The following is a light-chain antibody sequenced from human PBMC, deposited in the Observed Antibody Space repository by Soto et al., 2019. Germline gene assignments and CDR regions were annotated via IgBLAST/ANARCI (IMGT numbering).Light chain of an antibody. V-gene: IGKV1-5*02. Sequence: DIQMAQSPSTLSASGGGRVTSICRGSQSISSWLAWYQQKPGKAPKLLIYDASSLESGVPSRFSGSGSGTEFTLTISSLQPDDFATYYCQQYNSYSSWTFGQGTKV. J-gene: IGKJ1*01. CDR2: DAS. CDR1: QSISSW. CDR3: QQYNSYSSWT.